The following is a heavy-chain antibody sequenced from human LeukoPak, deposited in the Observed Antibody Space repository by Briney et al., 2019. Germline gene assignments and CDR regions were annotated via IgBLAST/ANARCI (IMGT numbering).Heavy chain of an antibody. CDR2: INPSGGST. J-gene: IGHJ3*02. V-gene: IGHV1-46*01. CDR3: ARGEMATIEDAFDI. D-gene: IGHD5-24*01. CDR1: EYTFTSYD. Sequence: ASVKVSCKAYEYTFTSYDMHWVRQAPGQGLEWMGIINPSGGSTTYAQKFQGRVTMTRDTSTSTVHMELSSLRSADTAVYYCARGEMATIEDAFDIWGQGTMVTVSS.